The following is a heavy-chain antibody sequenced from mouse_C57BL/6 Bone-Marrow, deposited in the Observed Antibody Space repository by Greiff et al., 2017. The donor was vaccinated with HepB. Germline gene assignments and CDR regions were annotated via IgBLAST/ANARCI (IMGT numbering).Heavy chain of an antibody. CDR2: IRNKANGYTT. D-gene: IGHD1-1*01. V-gene: IGHV7-3*01. J-gene: IGHJ1*03. CDR3: ARSSLLLPYWYFDV. Sequence: EVQRVESGGGLVQPGGSLSLSCAASGFTFTDYYMSWVRQPPGKALEWLGFIRNKANGYTTEYSASVKGRFTISRDNSQSILYLQMNALRAEDSATYYCARSSLLLPYWYFDVWGTGTTVTVSS. CDR1: GFTFTDYY.